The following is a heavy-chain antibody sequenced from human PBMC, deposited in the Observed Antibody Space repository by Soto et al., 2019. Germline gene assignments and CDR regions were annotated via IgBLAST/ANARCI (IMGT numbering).Heavy chain of an antibody. V-gene: IGHV2-5*02. D-gene: IGHD5-18*01. Sequence: QITLKESGPTLVKPTQTLTLTCTFSGFSLSTSGVGVGWIRQPPGKALEWLALIYWDDDKRYSPSLRSRLTIIKATSKNQVVLTMTNMYPVDTATYYCAHRTIQVYGMDVWGQGTTVTVSS. J-gene: IGHJ6*02. CDR1: GFSLSTSGVG. CDR2: IYWDDDK. CDR3: AHRTIQVYGMDV.